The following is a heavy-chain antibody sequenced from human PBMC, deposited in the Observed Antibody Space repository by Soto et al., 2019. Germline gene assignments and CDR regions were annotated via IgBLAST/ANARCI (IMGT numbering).Heavy chain of an antibody. J-gene: IGHJ4*02. V-gene: IGHV3-23*01. D-gene: IGHD2-8*01. CDR2: ISGSGDRT. CDR1: GFIFSNYA. CDR3: ANWVEGTMVYFDY. Sequence: GGYLRLSCAASGFIFSNYAMSWARQAPGKGLEWVSAISGSGDRTYYADSVKGRFTISRDNSKSTLFLQMNSLRADDTAVYYCANWVEGTMVYFDYWGLGTLVTVPQ.